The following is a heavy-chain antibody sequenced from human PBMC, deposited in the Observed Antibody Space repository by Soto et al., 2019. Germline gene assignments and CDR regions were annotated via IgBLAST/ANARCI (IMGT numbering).Heavy chain of an antibody. V-gene: IGHV2-5*02. CDR1: GFSVSTGGVG. J-gene: IGHJ6*02. Sequence: QITLKESGPTLVKPTQTLTLTCTFSGFSVSTGGVGVGWIRQPPGEALEWLALIYWDNDKRYSPSLKSRLTITKDASKNQVVLTMTNMDPVDTATYYCAHSRCGGDCLQSYSSHYYYGMDVWGQGTTVTVSS. D-gene: IGHD2-21*02. CDR2: IYWDNDK. CDR3: AHSRCGGDCLQSYSSHYYYGMDV.